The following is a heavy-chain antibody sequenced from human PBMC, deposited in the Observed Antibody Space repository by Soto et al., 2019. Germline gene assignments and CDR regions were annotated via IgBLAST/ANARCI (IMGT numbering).Heavy chain of an antibody. CDR2: INAGIGNT. V-gene: IGHV1-3*01. CDR1: GYTFTNYA. Sequence: ASVKVSCKASGYTFTNYAIHWVRQAPGQRLEWMGWINAGIGNTTYSQKFQGRVTITRDTSASTAYMEVSSLRFEDTAVYYCARSTTIIPKVGLDYWGQGTLVTVSS. D-gene: IGHD3-3*01. J-gene: IGHJ4*02. CDR3: ARSTTIIPKVGLDY.